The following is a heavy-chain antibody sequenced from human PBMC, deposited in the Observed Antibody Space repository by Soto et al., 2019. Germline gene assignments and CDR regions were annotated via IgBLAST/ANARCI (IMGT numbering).Heavy chain of an antibody. V-gene: IGHV4-34*01. Sequence: SETLSLTCAVYGGSFSGYYWSWIRQPPGKGLESIGEINHSGSTNYNPSLKSRVTISVDTSKNQFSLKLSSVTAADTAVYYCARGLDCTNGVCYPYYYYGMDVWGQGTTVTVSS. J-gene: IGHJ6*02. CDR2: INHSGST. CDR1: GGSFSGYY. CDR3: ARGLDCTNGVCYPYYYYGMDV. D-gene: IGHD2-8*01.